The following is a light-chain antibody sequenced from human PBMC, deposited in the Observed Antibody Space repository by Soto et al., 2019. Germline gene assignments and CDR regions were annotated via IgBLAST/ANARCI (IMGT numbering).Light chain of an antibody. Sequence: QSALTQPASVSGSPGQSITISCTGSRSDIGSYNYVSWYQQYPGKAPRLTIYEVSTRPSGVSNRFSGSKSGNTASLTVSGLQAEDEAYYFCSSFTTANTVVFGGGTKVTVL. J-gene: IGLJ2*01. CDR1: RSDIGSYNY. CDR3: SSFTTANTVV. V-gene: IGLV2-14*01. CDR2: EVS.